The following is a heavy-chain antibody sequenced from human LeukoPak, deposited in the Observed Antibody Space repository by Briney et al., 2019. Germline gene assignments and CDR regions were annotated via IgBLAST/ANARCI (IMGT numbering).Heavy chain of an antibody. CDR1: GGTFSSYA. D-gene: IGHD3-9*01. CDR2: IIPIFGTA. CDR3: AIILTGYWYYFDY. Sequence: SVKVSCKASGGTFSSYAISWVRQAPGQGLEWMGGIIPIFGTANYAQKFQGRVTITADESTSTAYMELSSLRSDDTAVYYCAIILTGYWYYFDYWGQGTLVTVSS. J-gene: IGHJ4*02. V-gene: IGHV1-69*13.